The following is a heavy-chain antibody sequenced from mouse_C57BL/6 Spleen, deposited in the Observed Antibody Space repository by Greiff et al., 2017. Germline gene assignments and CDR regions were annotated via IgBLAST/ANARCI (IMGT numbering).Heavy chain of an antibody. J-gene: IGHJ1*03. CDR1: GYTFTSYG. D-gene: IGHD1-1*01. V-gene: IGHV1-81*01. Sequence: VQLQQSGAELARPGASVKLSCKASGYTFTSYGISWVKQRTGQGLEWIGEIYPRGGNTNYNEKFKGKATLTADKSASTAYMELRSLTSEDSAVYFCARDATVVAYWYFDDWGTGTTVTVSS. CDR2: IYPRGGNT. CDR3: ARDATVVAYWYFDD.